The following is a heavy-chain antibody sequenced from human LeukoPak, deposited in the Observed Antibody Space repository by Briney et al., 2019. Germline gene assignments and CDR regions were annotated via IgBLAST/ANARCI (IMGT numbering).Heavy chain of an antibody. Sequence: ASAKVSCKASGFTFTSYDINWVRQATGQGLEWMGWMNPNSGYTGYAQKFQGRVTMTRNTSISTAYMELSSLRSEDTAVYYCARGGSSGWHPYYYYYMDVWGKGTTVTVSS. J-gene: IGHJ6*03. CDR3: ARGGSSGWHPYYYYYMDV. V-gene: IGHV1-8*01. D-gene: IGHD6-19*01. CDR2: MNPNSGYT. CDR1: GFTFTSYD.